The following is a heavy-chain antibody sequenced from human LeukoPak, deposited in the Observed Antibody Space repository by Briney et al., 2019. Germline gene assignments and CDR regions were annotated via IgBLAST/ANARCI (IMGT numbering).Heavy chain of an antibody. CDR2: ISGSGGST. CDR3: AKVSGSGGTKYQPFDY. V-gene: IGHV3-23*01. J-gene: IGHJ4*02. Sequence: GGSLRLSCAASGFTFSSYAMSWVRQAPGKGLEWVSAISGSGGSTYYADSVKGRFTISRDNSKNTLYLQMNSLRAEDTAVYYCAKVSGSGGTKYQPFDYWGQGTLVTVST. CDR1: GFTFSSYA. D-gene: IGHD2-15*01.